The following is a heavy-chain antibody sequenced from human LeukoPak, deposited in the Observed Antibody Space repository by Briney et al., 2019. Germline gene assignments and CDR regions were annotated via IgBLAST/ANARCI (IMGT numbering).Heavy chain of an antibody. CDR1: GGTFSSYA. V-gene: IGHV1-69*13. CDR2: IIPIFGTA. D-gene: IGHD6-13*01. Sequence: VASVKVSCKASGGTFSSYAISWVRQAPGQGLEWMGGIIPIFGTANYAQKFQGRVTITADESTSTAYMELSSLRSEDTAVYYCATGSSSGSWFDPWGQGTLVTVSS. J-gene: IGHJ5*02. CDR3: ATGSSSGSWFDP.